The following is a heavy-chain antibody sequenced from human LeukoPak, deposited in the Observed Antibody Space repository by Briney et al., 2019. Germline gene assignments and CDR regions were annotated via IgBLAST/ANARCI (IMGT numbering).Heavy chain of an antibody. CDR3: ARSSVVTQDWFDP. CDR1: GYTFTSYD. J-gene: IGHJ5*02. D-gene: IGHD4-23*01. CDR2: MNPNSGNT. Sequence: ASVKVSCKASGYTFTSYDINWVRQATGQGLEWMGWMNPNSGNTGYAQKFQGRVTITRNTSISTAYMELSSLRSEDTAVYYCARSSVVTQDWFDPWGQGTLVTVSS. V-gene: IGHV1-8*03.